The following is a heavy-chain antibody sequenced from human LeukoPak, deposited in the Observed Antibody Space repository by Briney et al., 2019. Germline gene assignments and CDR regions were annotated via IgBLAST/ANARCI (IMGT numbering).Heavy chain of an antibody. J-gene: IGHJ4*02. CDR1: GFTFDDHG. V-gene: IGHV3-20*04. D-gene: IGHD3-22*01. CDR3: AKDLGNSNGYELDY. CDR2: INWNGGST. Sequence: GGSLRLSCTASGFTFDDHGMSWVRQAPGKGLEWVSAINWNGGSTGYADSVKGRFTISRDNARNSLYLQMNSLRAEDTAVYYCAKDLGNSNGYELDYWGQGTLLTVSS.